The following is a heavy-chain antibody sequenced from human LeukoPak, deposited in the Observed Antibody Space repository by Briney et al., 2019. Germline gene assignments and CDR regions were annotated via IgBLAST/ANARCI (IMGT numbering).Heavy chain of an antibody. J-gene: IGHJ5*02. CDR2: LYHSGTI. CDR1: GDSLRTTTYY. V-gene: IGHV4-39*07. Sequence: SETLSLTCTVSGDSLRTTTYYWNWIRQPPGKGLEWIGGLYHSGTIYYNPSLKSRVTISADKSKNHFSLKLTSVTAADTAVYYCARDRELAALDPWGQGTLVIVSS. D-gene: IGHD1-26*01. CDR3: ARDRELAALDP.